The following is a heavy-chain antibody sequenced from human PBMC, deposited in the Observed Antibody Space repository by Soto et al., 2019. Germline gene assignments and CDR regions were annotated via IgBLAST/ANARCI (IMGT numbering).Heavy chain of an antibody. CDR3: AKSITARPFDY. V-gene: IGHV3-23*05. CDR1: GFTFSTYA. D-gene: IGHD6-6*01. J-gene: IGHJ4*02. CDR2: IDNSGGIT. Sequence: GGSLRLSCAASGFTFSTYAMIWFRQAPGKGLEWVSTIDNSGGITYYADSVKGRFTISRDNSKNTLYLQMNSLRAEDTAVYYCAKSITARPFDYWGQGALVTVSS.